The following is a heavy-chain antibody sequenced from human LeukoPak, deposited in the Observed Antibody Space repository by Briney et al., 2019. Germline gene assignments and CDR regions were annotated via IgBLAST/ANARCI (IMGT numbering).Heavy chain of an antibody. Sequence: PGGSLRLSCAASGFTFSTYPMSWVRQAPGKGLEGLSYISSSSSTIYYADSVRGRFTISRDNAKNSLYLQMNSLRAEDTAVYYCARGGKGYCTTTSCLPYSLDYWGQGTLVTVSS. V-gene: IGHV3-48*01. J-gene: IGHJ4*02. D-gene: IGHD2-2*01. CDR2: ISSSSSTI. CDR3: ARGGKGYCTTTSCLPYSLDY. CDR1: GFTFSTYP.